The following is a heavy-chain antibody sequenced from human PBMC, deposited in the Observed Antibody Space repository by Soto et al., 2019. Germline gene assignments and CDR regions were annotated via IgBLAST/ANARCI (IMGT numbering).Heavy chain of an antibody. V-gene: IGHV4-34*01. Sequence: SETLSLTCGVYGGSIRGYYWSWIRQSPGEGLEWIGDINDNGGTNYNPSLKSRVTTSLDTSKKQVSLMVSSVTAADTAVYYCARGRYSYETIYYKFYYSALDVWGQGTTVTVSS. CDR2: INDNGGT. D-gene: IGHD3-10*01. CDR3: ARGRYSYETIYYKFYYSALDV. CDR1: GGSIRGYY. J-gene: IGHJ6*02.